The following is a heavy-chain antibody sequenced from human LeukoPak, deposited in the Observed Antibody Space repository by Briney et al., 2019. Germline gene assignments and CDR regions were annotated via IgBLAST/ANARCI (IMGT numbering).Heavy chain of an antibody. CDR3: ARSAGGGVYYFDY. CDR2: IYTSGST. Sequence: SETLSLTCTVSGVSISSYYWSWTRQPAGKGLEWIGRIYTSGSTNHNPSLKSRVTISVDTSKNQFSLKLSSVTAADTAVYYCARSAGGGVYYFDYWGQGTLVTISS. J-gene: IGHJ4*02. V-gene: IGHV4-4*07. CDR1: GVSISSYY. D-gene: IGHD1-26*01.